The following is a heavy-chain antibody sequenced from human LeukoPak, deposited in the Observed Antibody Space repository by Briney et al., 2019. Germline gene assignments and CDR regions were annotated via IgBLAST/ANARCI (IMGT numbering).Heavy chain of an antibody. J-gene: IGHJ4*02. Sequence: GRSLRLSCAASGFTFSSYAMHWVRQAPGKGLEWVAVISYDGSNKYYADSVKGRFTISRDNSKNTLYLQMNSLRAEDTAVYYCARGCSSTSCYAGPQDYWGQGTLVTVSS. V-gene: IGHV3-30*04. CDR2: ISYDGSNK. D-gene: IGHD2-2*01. CDR1: GFTFSSYA. CDR3: ARGCSSTSCYAGPQDY.